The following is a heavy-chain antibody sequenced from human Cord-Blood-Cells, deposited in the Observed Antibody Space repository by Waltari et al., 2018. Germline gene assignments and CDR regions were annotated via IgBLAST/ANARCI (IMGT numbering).Heavy chain of an antibody. V-gene: IGHV1-24*01. CDR2: FDPEDGET. Sequence: QVQLVQSGAEVKKPGASVKVSCKVSGYTLTELSMHWVRPAPGKGLEWMGGFDPEDGETIYAQKFQGRVTMTEDTSTDTAYMELSSLRSEDTAVYYGATGYPHGCTGGVCYMGAFDIWGQGTMVTVSS. J-gene: IGHJ3*02. D-gene: IGHD2-8*02. CDR1: GYTLTELS. CDR3: ATGYPHGCTGGVCYMGAFDI.